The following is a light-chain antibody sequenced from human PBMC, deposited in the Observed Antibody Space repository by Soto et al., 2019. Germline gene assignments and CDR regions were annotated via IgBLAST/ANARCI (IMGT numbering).Light chain of an antibody. CDR3: QQYKSYPLT. CDR1: QGIRSD. Sequence: DIPLTQSPSFLSASVGDRVTITCRASQGIRSDLAWYQQKPGKAPKLLIYSASTLQSGVPSRFSGSGSGTEFTLTISSLQPEDCATYYCQQYKSYPLTFGGGAKVE. CDR2: SAS. J-gene: IGKJ4*01. V-gene: IGKV1-9*01.